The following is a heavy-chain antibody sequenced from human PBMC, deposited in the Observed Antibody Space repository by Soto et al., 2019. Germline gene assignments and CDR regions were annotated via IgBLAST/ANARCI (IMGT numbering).Heavy chain of an antibody. CDR3: ARDLDNGGDSPAFYGMDV. CDR1: GGTLSSNA. Sequence: QVQLVQSGAEVKKPGSSVKVSCKVSGGTLSSNAINWVRQAPGQGLEWMGGIKPIFASATYAQKYQGRVTITADESTSTAYMELSSLRSEDTAVYYCARDLDNGGDSPAFYGMDVWGQGTTVTVS. CDR2: IKPIFASA. V-gene: IGHV1-69*01. D-gene: IGHD2-21*02. J-gene: IGHJ6*02.